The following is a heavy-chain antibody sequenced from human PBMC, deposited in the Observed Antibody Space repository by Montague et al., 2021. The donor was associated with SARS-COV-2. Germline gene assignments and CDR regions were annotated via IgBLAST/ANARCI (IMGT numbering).Heavy chain of an antibody. V-gene: IGHV3-23*01. CDR3: AKGGVWERRGLTTFDY. CDR1: GFTFSSYA. J-gene: IGHJ4*02. Sequence: SLRLSCAASGFTFSSYAMSWVRQAPGKGLEWVSTITGSSGSTYYADSVKGRFTISRDNSKSTLYLQMNSLRAEDTAVYYCAKGGVWERRGLTTFDYWGQGTLVTVSS. CDR2: ITGSSGST. D-gene: IGHD1-26*01.